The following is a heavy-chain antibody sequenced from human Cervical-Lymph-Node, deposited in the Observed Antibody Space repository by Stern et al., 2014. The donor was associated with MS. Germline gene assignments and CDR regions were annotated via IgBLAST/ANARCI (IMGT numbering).Heavy chain of an antibody. D-gene: IGHD4-17*01. V-gene: IGHV3-33*01. CDR1: GFTFSDFG. CDR2: IWYDGNKR. J-gene: IGHJ4*02. Sequence: QVQLVESGGGVVQPGGYLRLSCAAAGFTFSDFGMHWVRQTSGKGLEWMVIIWYDGNKRHYADSVRGRFSISRDNYKNTVYLQMNSLRTEDTAVYYCVRGPDYGKNPVMYWGQGTLVTVSS. CDR3: VRGPDYGKNPVMY.